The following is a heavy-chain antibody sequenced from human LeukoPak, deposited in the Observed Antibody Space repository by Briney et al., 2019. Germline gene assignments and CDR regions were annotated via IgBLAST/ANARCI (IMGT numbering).Heavy chain of an antibody. Sequence: PGGSLRLSCAASGFTFSSYAMHWVRQAPGKGLEWVSSISSSSSYIYYADSVKGRFTISRDNAKNSLYLQMNSLRAEDTAVYYCAREESTADAFDIWGQGTMVTVSS. CDR1: GFTFSSYA. V-gene: IGHV3-21*01. CDR2: ISSSSSYI. CDR3: AREESTADAFDI. J-gene: IGHJ3*02. D-gene: IGHD5-18*01.